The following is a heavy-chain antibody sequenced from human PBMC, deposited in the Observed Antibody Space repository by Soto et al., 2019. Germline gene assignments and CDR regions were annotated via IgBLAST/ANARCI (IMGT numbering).Heavy chain of an antibody. CDR1: GGSISSGGYY. J-gene: IGHJ5*02. V-gene: IGHV4-31*02. CDR3: ARFIVVVITEGYWFDP. CDR2: IYYSGST. D-gene: IGHD3-22*01. Sequence: SETLSLTCTVSGGSISSGGYYWSWIRQHPGKGLEWIGYIYYSGSTYYNPSLKSRVTISVDTSKNQFSLKLSSVTAADTAVYYCARFIVVVITEGYWFDPWGQGTLVTVSS.